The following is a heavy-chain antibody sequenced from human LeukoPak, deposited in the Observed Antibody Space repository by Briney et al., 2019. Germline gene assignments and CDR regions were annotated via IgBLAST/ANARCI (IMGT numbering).Heavy chain of an antibody. V-gene: IGHV3-48*02. Sequence: GGSLRLSCAASGFTFSIYNMNWVRQAPGKGLEWVSYISTGSNTIYYADSVKGRFTISRDNAKNSLYLQMNSLRDEDTAVYYCASARDFIDYWGQGTLVTVSS. CDR1: GFTFSIYN. CDR2: ISTGSNTI. J-gene: IGHJ4*02. CDR3: ASARDFIDY. D-gene: IGHD2/OR15-2a*01.